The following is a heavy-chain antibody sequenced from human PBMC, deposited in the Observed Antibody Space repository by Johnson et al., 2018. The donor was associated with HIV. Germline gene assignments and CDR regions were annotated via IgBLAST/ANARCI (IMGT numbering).Heavy chain of an antibody. Sequence: VQLVESGGGLVQPGRSLRLSCAASGFSFDDYAMYWVRQVPGKGLEWVSGISWNSGRIGYADYVKGRFTISRDNAKKSLYLQMNSLRAEDTAVYYCARAEPWDRRHYAFDIWGQGTVVTVSS. CDR2: ISWNSGRI. J-gene: IGHJ3*02. CDR1: GFSFDDYA. V-gene: IGHV3-9*01. CDR3: ARAEPWDRRHYAFDI. D-gene: IGHD1-1*01.